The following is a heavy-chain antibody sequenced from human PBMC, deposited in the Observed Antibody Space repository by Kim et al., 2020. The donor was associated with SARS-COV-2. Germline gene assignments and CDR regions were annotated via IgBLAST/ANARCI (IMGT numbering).Heavy chain of an antibody. J-gene: IGHJ4*02. D-gene: IGHD2-15*01. V-gene: IGHV3-23*01. CDR3: AKEACSGGSCYFDY. Sequence: YTDSVKGRFTISRDNPKSTLYVQMNSLRVEDTAVYYCAKEACSGGSCYFDYWGQGTLVTVSS.